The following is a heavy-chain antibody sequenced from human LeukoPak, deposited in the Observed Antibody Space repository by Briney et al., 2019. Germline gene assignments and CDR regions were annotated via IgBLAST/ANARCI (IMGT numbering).Heavy chain of an antibody. D-gene: IGHD1-14*01. V-gene: IGHV3-30*03. J-gene: IGHJ4*02. Sequence: PGGSLRLSCAASGFTFSSYGMHWVRQAPGKGLEWVAVISYDGSNKYYADSVKGRFTISRDNSKNTLYLQMNSLRAEDTAVYYCATWPGGYWGQGTLVTVSS. CDR3: ATWPGGY. CDR2: ISYDGSNK. CDR1: GFTFSSYG.